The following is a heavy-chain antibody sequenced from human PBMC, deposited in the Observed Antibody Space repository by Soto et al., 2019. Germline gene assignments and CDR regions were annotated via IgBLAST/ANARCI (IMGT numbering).Heavy chain of an antibody. D-gene: IGHD4-17*01. J-gene: IGHJ4*02. V-gene: IGHV3-9*01. CDR1: GFTFDDYA. Sequence: EVQLVESGGGVEQPGRSLRLSCAASGFTFDDYAMHWVRQVPGKGLEWVSGINWSGGSIDYADSVKGRFTISRDNAKNSLYLPMNSLRVEDTAMYYCARGPRTTVTTFGLWFVEWGQGTLVTVSS. CDR2: INWSGGSI. CDR3: ARGPRTTVTTFGLWFVE.